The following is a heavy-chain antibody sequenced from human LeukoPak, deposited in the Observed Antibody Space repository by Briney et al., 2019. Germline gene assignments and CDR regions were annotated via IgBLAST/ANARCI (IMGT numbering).Heavy chain of an antibody. CDR2: IYYSGST. Sequence: SETLSLTCTVSGGSISSYYWSWIRQPPGKGLEWIGYIYYSGSTNYNPSLKSRVTISVDTSKNQFSLKLSSVTAADSAVYYCVRVSVVRGYFQYWGQGTLVTVSS. CDR3: VRVSVVRGYFQY. CDR1: GGSISSYY. V-gene: IGHV4-59*01. D-gene: IGHD3-10*01. J-gene: IGHJ4*02.